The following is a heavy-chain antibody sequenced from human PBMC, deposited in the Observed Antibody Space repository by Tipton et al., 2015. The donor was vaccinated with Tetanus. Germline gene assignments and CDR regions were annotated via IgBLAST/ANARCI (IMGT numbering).Heavy chain of an antibody. V-gene: IGHV1-18*01. CDR2: ISSYNGDA. CDR3: ARDRCSDVTCYFEMGG. CDR1: GYTFTSYG. D-gene: IGHD2-15*01. J-gene: IGHJ4*02. Sequence: QLVQSGGEVKKPGASVKVSCRASGYTFTSYGITWVRQAPGQCLQWMGWISSYNGDANYAQQLQFRITMTTDTTTSNAYMELRSLRSDDTAVYYCARDRCSDVTCYFEMGGWGQGHLVNVSS.